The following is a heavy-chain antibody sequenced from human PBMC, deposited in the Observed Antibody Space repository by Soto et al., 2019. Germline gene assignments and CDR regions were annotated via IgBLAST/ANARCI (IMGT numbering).Heavy chain of an antibody. D-gene: IGHD6-19*01. J-gene: IGHJ5*02. CDR3: AKTTPSRAHTSGWNDWFDP. V-gene: IGHV3-23*01. CDR1: GFTLSNYA. CDR2: VSGHSRSI. Sequence: DVQLLESGGGLVQPGGSLRLTCAASGFTLSNYAMSWVRQAPGKGLEWVSVVSGHSRSIYYADCVRGRFTISRDNSKNTLYLQMNSLRVEDTAVYHCAKTTPSRAHTSGWNDWFDPWGQGTLVTVSS.